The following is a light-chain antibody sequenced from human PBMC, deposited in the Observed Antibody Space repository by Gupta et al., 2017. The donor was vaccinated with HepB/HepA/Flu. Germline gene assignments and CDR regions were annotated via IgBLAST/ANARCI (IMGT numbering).Light chain of an antibody. CDR1: NSDVGDYNY. J-gene: IGLJ1*01. Sequence: QSALTQPASVSGSPGQSITISCTGSNSDVGDYNYVSWYQQHPGKAPKLLIFDVSNRPSGVSNRFSGSKSGNTASLSISGRQTEDEADYYCSSSSSSSTRVFGTGTKVTVL. CDR3: SSSSSSSTRV. V-gene: IGLV2-14*01. CDR2: DVS.